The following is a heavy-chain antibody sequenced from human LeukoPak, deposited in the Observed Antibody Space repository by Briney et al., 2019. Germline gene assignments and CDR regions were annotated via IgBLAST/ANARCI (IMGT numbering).Heavy chain of an antibody. CDR2: IYYSGST. D-gene: IGHD3-10*01. CDR1: GGSISSSSYY. Sequence: PSETLSLTCTVSGGSISSSSYYWGWLRQPPGKGLEWIGSIYYSGSTYYNPSLKSRVTISVDTSKNQFSLKLSSVTAADTAVYYCARVAGELLPDYWGQGTLVTVSS. V-gene: IGHV4-39*01. J-gene: IGHJ4*02. CDR3: ARVAGELLPDY.